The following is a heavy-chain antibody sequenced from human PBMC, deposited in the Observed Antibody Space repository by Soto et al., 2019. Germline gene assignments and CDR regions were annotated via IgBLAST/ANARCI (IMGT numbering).Heavy chain of an antibody. Sequence: QVQLVQSGAEVKKPGASVKVSCKASGYTFTSYGISWVRQAPGQVLERMGWISAYNGNTNYAQKLQGRVTMTTDTYTSTAYKELRSLRTDDTAVYYCARDGRSRYYDYGMDVWGQGTTVTVSS. D-gene: IGHD2-15*01. CDR3: ARDGRSRYYDYGMDV. CDR2: ISAYNGNT. J-gene: IGHJ6*02. CDR1: GYTFTSYG. V-gene: IGHV1-18*01.